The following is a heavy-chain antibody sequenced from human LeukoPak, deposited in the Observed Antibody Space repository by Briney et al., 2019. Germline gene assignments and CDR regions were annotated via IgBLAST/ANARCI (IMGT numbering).Heavy chain of an antibody. CDR2: IVVGSGNT. V-gene: IGHV1-58*01. D-gene: IGHD2-2*01. J-gene: IGHJ4*02. Sequence: ASVKVSCKASGFTFTSSAVQWVRQARGQRLEWTGWIVVGSGNTNYAQKFQERVTITRDMSTSTAYMELSSLRSEDTAVYYCAADGRRDIVVVPAARWGQGTLVTVSS. CDR3: AADGRRDIVVVPAAR. CDR1: GFTFTSSA.